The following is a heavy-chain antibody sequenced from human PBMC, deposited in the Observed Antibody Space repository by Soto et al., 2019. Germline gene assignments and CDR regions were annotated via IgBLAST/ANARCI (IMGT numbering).Heavy chain of an antibody. J-gene: IGHJ6*03. Sequence: PGESLKISCKGSGYSFTSYWIGWVRQMPGKGLEWMGIIYPGDPDTRYSPSFQGQVTISADKSISTAYLQWSSLKASDTAMYYCARAAYYYGSGRYYYYYYMDVWGKGTTVTVSS. CDR1: GYSFTSYW. CDR2: IYPGDPDT. CDR3: ARAAYYYGSGRYYYYYYMDV. V-gene: IGHV5-51*01. D-gene: IGHD3-10*01.